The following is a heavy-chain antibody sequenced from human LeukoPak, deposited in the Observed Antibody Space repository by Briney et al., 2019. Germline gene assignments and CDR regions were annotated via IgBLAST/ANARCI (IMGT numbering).Heavy chain of an antibody. CDR3: ARVVAAAGMFLFDP. D-gene: IGHD6-13*01. Sequence: GGSLRLSCAASGFTFSSYWMSWVRQAPGKGLELVANIKQDGSEKYYVDSVKGRFTISRDNAKNSLYLQMNSLRAEDTAVYYCARVVAAAGMFLFDPWGQGILDTVSS. J-gene: IGHJ5*02. CDR2: IKQDGSEK. CDR1: GFTFSSYW. V-gene: IGHV3-7*03.